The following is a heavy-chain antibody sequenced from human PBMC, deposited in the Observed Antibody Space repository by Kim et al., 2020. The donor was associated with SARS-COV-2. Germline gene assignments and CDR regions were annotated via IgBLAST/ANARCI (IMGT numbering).Heavy chain of an antibody. V-gene: IGHV4-59*13. CDR2: IYYSGST. J-gene: IGHJ4*02. Sequence: SETLSLTCTVSGGSISSYYWSWIRQPPGKGLEWIGYIYYSGSTNYNPSLKSRVTISVDTSKNQFSLKLSSVTAADTAVYYCAAGYDPIDYWGQGTLVTVS. CDR3: AAGYDPIDY. D-gene: IGHD5-12*01. CDR1: GGSISSYY.